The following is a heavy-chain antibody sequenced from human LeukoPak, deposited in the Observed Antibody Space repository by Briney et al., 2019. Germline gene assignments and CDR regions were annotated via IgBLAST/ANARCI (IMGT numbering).Heavy chain of an antibody. V-gene: IGHV4-61*02. CDR3: ARGFSGQAIFGVILPPAGLHL. Sequence: SETLSLTCTVSGGSFSSGSYYWSWIRQPAGKELDWVVRIYTSASNNYNPSLKRRVTPSVETHKNQLSLKVSSVTAADTGVYCCARGFSGQAIFGVILPPAGLHLWGRETLVSVS. CDR1: GGSFSSGSYY. CDR2: IYTSASN. J-gene: IGHJ4*02. D-gene: IGHD3-3*01.